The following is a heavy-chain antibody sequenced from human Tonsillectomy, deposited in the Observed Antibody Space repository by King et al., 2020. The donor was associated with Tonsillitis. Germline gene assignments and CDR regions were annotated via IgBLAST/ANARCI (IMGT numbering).Heavy chain of an antibody. J-gene: IGHJ4*02. V-gene: IGHV4-34*01. CDR3: ARGKFWVWAY. CDR2: VHPSGRL. CDR1: GESFSGYY. D-gene: IGHD3/OR15-3a*01. Sequence: VQLQQWGAGLVRPSETLSLRCAADGESFSGYYWGWIRQPPGGALEWIGEVHPSGRLNYNPSLKGRATISVDTPKSQFSLQLTSVTAADTAVYYCARGKFWVWAYWGQGTLVTVSS.